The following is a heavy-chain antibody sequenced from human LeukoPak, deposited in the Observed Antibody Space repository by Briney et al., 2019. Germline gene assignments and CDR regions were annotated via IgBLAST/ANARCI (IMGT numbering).Heavy chain of an antibody. J-gene: IGHJ3*02. CDR3: ARGDPYCSSTSCYEGAFDI. Sequence: ASVKVSCKASGYTFTSYGISWVRQAPGQGLEWMGGIIPIFGTANYAQKFQGRVTITADESTSTAYMELSSLRSEDTAVYYCARGDPYCSSTSCYEGAFDIWGQGTMVTVSS. D-gene: IGHD2-2*01. V-gene: IGHV1-69*13. CDR1: GYTFTSYG. CDR2: IIPIFGTA.